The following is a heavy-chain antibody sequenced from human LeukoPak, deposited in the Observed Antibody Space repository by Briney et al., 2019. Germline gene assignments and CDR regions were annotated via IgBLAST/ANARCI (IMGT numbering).Heavy chain of an antibody. CDR1: GYTFTGYY. Sequence: ASVKVSCKASGYTFTGYYMHWVRQAPGQGLEWMGWINPHNGGTNYAQKFQGRVTMTSDTSTSTAFMDLSRLTSGDTALYYCERDHNYYNVLAGYYRPDLWGQGTLVTVSS. CDR2: INPHNGGT. J-gene: IGHJ4*02. CDR3: ERDHNYYNVLAGYYRPDL. D-gene: IGHD3-9*01. V-gene: IGHV1-2*02.